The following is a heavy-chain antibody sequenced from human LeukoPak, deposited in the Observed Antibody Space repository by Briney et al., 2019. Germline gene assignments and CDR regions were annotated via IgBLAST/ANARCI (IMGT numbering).Heavy chain of an antibody. CDR1: GYSFTRCY. CDR2: INPSDDTT. J-gene: IGHJ4*02. D-gene: IGHD6-19*01. V-gene: IGHV1-46*01. Sequence: ASVKVSCKASGYSFTRCYSHWVRQAPGQGLEWMGIINPSDDTTTHAQKFQGRVTMTSDTSTSTVYMELSSLRSEDTAVYYCARDLRHHSGIAVSPFDYWGQGTLVTVSS. CDR3: ARDLRHHSGIAVSPFDY.